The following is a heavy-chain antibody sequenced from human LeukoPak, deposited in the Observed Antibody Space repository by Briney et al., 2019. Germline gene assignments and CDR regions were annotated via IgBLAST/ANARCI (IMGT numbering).Heavy chain of an antibody. CDR2: IKQDGSEK. Sequence: PGGSLRLSCAASGFPFSSYSMNWVRQAPGKGLEWVANIKQDGSEKYYVDSVKGRFTISRDNAKNSLYLQMNSLRAEDTAVYYCAREDSSGYYRVDAFDIWGQGTMVTVSS. D-gene: IGHD3-22*01. CDR3: AREDSSGYYRVDAFDI. CDR1: GFPFSSYS. J-gene: IGHJ3*02. V-gene: IGHV3-7*01.